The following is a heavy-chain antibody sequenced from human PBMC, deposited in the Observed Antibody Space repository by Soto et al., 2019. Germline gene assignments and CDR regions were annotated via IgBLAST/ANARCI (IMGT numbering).Heavy chain of an antibody. D-gene: IGHD3-16*02. CDR2: ISDSGDRT. CDR3: AKDRGIIVKAGDAFDV. V-gene: IGHV3-23*01. Sequence: EVQLMESGGGLVQPGGSLRLSCASSGFTLSMSAVNWVRQAPGKCLEWVSYISDSGDRTYYADSVKGRFTISRDRDKNPVSLQMDSLRAEDTAVYYCAKDRGIIVKAGDAFDVWGQGTKVTVSS. CDR1: GFTLSMSA. J-gene: IGHJ3*01.